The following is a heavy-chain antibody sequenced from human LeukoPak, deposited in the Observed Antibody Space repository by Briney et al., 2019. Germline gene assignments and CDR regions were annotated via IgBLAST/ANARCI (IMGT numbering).Heavy chain of an antibody. D-gene: IGHD3-3*01. V-gene: IGHV3-53*01. CDR1: GFTVISNY. J-gene: IGHJ4*02. CDR3: ATWRGDS. Sequence: PGGSLRLSCAASGFTVISNYMSWVRQAPGKGLEWVSVIFGGGTTYYADSVKGRFTISRDNSKNTLYLQMNSLRDADTAVYYCATWRGDSWGQGTLVTVSS. CDR2: IFGGGTT.